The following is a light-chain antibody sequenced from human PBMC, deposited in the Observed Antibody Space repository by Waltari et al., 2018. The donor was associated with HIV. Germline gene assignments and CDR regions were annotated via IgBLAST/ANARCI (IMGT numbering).Light chain of an antibody. J-gene: IGLJ2*01. Sequence: QSALTQPASVYGSPGQSITISCTGINVDVGAFKFVSWYQHHPGKAPKLIIYEVHNRPSGVSDRFSGSKSGNSASLTISGLQTADEADYYCTSYTSGSVLFGGGTNLTVL. CDR2: EVH. CDR3: TSYTSGSVL. CDR1: NVDVGAFKF. V-gene: IGLV2-14*01.